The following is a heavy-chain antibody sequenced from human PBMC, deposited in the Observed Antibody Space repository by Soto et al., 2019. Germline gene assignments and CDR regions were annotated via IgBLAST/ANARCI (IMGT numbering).Heavy chain of an antibody. CDR1: DDSINSDKYY. CDR3: ARDVSIFGVVNAFDI. CDR2: IYYRGNA. V-gene: IGHV4-39*07. D-gene: IGHD3-3*01. Sequence: SETLSLTCSVSDDSINSDKYYWGWIRQPLGKGLEWIGSIYYRGNAYYNPSLQTRVTISLDTSKNQFSLKLNSVTAADTAVYYCARDVSIFGVVNAFDIWGQGTMVTVSS. J-gene: IGHJ3*02.